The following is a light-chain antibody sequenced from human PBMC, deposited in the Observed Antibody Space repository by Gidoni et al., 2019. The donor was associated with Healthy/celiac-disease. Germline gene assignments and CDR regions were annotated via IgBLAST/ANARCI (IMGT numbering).Light chain of an antibody. Sequence: ETVLTQSPATLSLSPGERATLSCAASQSVSSSYLAWYQQKPGLAPRLLIYDASSRATGIPDRFSGSGSGTDFTLTISRLEPEDFAVYYCQQYGSSPLTFGGGTKVEIK. V-gene: IGKV3D-20*01. CDR1: QSVSSSY. J-gene: IGKJ4*01. CDR3: QQYGSSPLT. CDR2: DAS.